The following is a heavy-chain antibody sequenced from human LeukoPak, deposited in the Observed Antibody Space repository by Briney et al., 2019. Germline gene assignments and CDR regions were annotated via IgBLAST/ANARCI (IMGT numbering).Heavy chain of an antibody. J-gene: IGHJ4*02. CDR2: ISSTSSYI. V-gene: IGHV3-21*01. CDR1: GFTFSSHW. D-gene: IGHD3-3*01. Sequence: GGSLRLSCAASGFTFSSHWMSWVRQAPGKGLEWVSSISSTSSYIYYADSVKGRFTISRDNAKNSLYLQMNSLRAEDTAVYYCARDSTYDLSDYWGQGTLVTVSS. CDR3: ARDSTYDLSDY.